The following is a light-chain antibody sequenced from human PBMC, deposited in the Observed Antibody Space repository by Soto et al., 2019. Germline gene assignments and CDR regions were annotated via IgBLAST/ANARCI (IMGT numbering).Light chain of an antibody. V-gene: IGLV1-51*02. CDR2: ENN. CDR3: GTWDSSLSAGRWV. J-gene: IGLJ3*02. Sequence: QSVLTQPPSMSAAPGQKVTISCSGSSSNIGNNYVSWYQQLPGTAPKLLIYENNKRPSGIPDRFSGSKSGTSATLGITGLQTGDEADYYCGTWDSSLSAGRWVFGGGTKLTVL. CDR1: SSNIGNNY.